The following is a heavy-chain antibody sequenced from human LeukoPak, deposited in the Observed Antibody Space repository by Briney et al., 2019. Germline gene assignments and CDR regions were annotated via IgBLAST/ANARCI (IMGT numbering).Heavy chain of an antibody. CDR1: GFTFSNAW. CDR2: IKRDGSGE. CDR3: ASLLGDKTIFDF. V-gene: IGHV3-7*01. Sequence: GGSLRLSCAASGFTFSNAWMSWIRQAPGKGLEWVANIKRDGSGEYYLDSVKGRFTIPRDNAKNSLYLQMNSLRAEDTAVYYCASLLGDKTIFDFWGQGTLVTVSS. D-gene: IGHD1-26*01. J-gene: IGHJ4*02.